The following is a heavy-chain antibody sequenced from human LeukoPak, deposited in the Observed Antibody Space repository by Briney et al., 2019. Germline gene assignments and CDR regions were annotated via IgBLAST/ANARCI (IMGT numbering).Heavy chain of an antibody. CDR2: IRYDGSNK. CDR1: GFTFSSYG. Sequence: GGSLRLSCAASGFTFSSYGMHWVRQAPGKGLEWVAFIRYDGSNKYYADSVKGRFTISRDNSKHTLYLQMNSLRAEDTAVYYCAKGYSMVRGVRDFDYWGQGTLVTVSS. CDR3: AKGYSMVRGVRDFDY. V-gene: IGHV3-30*02. D-gene: IGHD3-10*01. J-gene: IGHJ4*02.